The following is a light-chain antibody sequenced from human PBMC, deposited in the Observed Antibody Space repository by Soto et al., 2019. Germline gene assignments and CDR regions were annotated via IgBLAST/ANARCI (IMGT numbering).Light chain of an antibody. CDR1: QSVSNN. Sequence: EIVMTQSPATLSVSPGERAILSCRASQSVSNNLARYQQKPGQAPSLLIYHASTRASGIPARFSGSGSGTEFTLTISSLQSEDFAVYYCQQYNEWPLTFGGGTKVEIK. V-gene: IGKV3-15*01. CDR3: QQYNEWPLT. J-gene: IGKJ4*01. CDR2: HAS.